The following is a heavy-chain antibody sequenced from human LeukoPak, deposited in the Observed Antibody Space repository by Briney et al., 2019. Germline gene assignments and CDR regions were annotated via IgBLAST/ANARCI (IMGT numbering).Heavy chain of an antibody. CDR1: GFTFSSYG. Sequence: GGSLRLSCAASGFTFSSYGMSWVRQAPGKGLEWVSAISGSGGSTYYADSVKGRFTISRDNSKNTLYLQMKSLRAEDTAVYYCAKDFLGYYGSGSYYVQRFFDYWGQGTLSLSPQ. V-gene: IGHV3-23*01. CDR3: AKDFLGYYGSGSYYVQRFFDY. CDR2: ISGSGGST. D-gene: IGHD3-10*01. J-gene: IGHJ4*02.